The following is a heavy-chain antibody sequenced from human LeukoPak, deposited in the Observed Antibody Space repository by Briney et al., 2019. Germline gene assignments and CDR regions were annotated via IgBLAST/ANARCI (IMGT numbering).Heavy chain of an antibody. V-gene: IGHV3-23*01. CDR3: AKIAETSGSYGQGYDY. CDR2: IFPSGGEI. Sequence: GGSLRLSCAASGFTFSTFAMIWARQPPGKGLEWVSSIFPSGGEIHYADSVRGRFTISRDNFKNTLYLQMNSLRAEDTAVYYCAKIAETSGSYGQGYDYWGQGTLVTVSS. J-gene: IGHJ4*02. CDR1: GFTFSTFA. D-gene: IGHD1-26*01.